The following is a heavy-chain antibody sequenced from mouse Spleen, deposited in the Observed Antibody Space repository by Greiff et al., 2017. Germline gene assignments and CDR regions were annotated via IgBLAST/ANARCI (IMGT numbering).Heavy chain of an antibody. V-gene: IGHV1-52*01. D-gene: IGHD2-4*01. CDR2: IDPSDSET. CDR1: GYTFTSYW. Sequence: QVQLQQPGAELVRPGSSVKLSCKASGYTFTSYWMHWVKQRPIQGLEWIGNIDPSDSETHYNQKFKDKATLTVDKSSSTAYMQLSSLTSEDSAVYYCARGDDDGYFDVWGAGTTVTVSS. CDR3: ARGDDDGYFDV. J-gene: IGHJ1*01.